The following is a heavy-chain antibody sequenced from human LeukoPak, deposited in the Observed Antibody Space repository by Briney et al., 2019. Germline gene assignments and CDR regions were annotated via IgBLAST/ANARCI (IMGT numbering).Heavy chain of an antibody. D-gene: IGHD3-3*01. J-gene: IGHJ3*02. CDR1: GFTVSSNY. V-gene: IGHV3-53*01. CDR2: IYSGGST. Sequence: GGSLRLSCEASGFTVSSNYMSWVRQAPGKGLEWVSVIYSGGSTYYADSVKGRFTISRDNSKNTLYLQMNSLRAEDTAVYYCARGGQEWLDAFDIWGQGTMVTVSS. CDR3: ARGGQEWLDAFDI.